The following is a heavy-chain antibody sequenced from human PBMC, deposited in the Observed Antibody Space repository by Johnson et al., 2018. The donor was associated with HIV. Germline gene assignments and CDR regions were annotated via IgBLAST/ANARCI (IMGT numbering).Heavy chain of an antibody. CDR3: AREEMVVVIAMDAFDI. CDR1: GFTFSSYA. J-gene: IGHJ3*02. D-gene: IGHD2-21*01. Sequence: QVQLVESGGGVVQPGRSLRLSCAASGFTFSSYAMHWVRQAPGKGLAWVAVISYDGSNKYYADSVKGRFTISRDNSKNTLYLQMNSLRAEDTAVYYCAREEMVVVIAMDAFDIWGQGTMVTVSS. V-gene: IGHV3-30-3*01. CDR2: ISYDGSNK.